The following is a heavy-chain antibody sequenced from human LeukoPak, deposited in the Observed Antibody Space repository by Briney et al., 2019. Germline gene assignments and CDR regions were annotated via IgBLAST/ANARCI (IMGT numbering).Heavy chain of an antibody. V-gene: IGHV4-59*08. CDR2: IYYSGST. CDR1: GGSISSYY. Sequence: SETLSLTCTVSGGSISSYYWSWIRQPPGKGLEWIGYIYYSGSTNYNPSLKSRVTISVDTSKNQFSLKLSSVTAADTAVYYCVYYYGSGSVEYWGQGTLVTVSS. CDR3: VYYYGSGSVEY. J-gene: IGHJ4*02. D-gene: IGHD3-10*01.